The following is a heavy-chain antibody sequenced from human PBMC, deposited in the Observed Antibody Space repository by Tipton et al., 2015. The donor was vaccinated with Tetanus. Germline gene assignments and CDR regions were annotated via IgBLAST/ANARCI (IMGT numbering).Heavy chain of an antibody. CDR2: INPSGGST. CDR1: GYTFTSYY. J-gene: IGHJ5*02. D-gene: IGHD2-2*01. V-gene: IGHV1-46*03. CDR3: ARDVPMYPMPNWFDP. Sequence: QSGAEVKKPGASVKVSCKASGYTFTSYYMHWVRQAPGQGLEWMGIINPSGGSTSYAQKFQGRVTMTRDTSTSTVYMELSSLRSEDTPLYYCARDVPMYPMPNWFDPWGQGTLVTVSA.